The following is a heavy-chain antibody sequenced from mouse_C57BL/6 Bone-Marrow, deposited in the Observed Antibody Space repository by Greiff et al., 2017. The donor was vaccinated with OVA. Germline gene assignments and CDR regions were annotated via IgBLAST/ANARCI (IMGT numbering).Heavy chain of an antibody. Sequence: EVMLVESGGGLVKPGGSLKLSCAASGFTFSSYAMSWVRQTPEKRLEWVATISDGGSYTYYPDNVKGRFTISRDNAKNNLYLQMSHLKSEDTAMYYCESQGLDKPRYWYFDVWGTGTTVTVSS. J-gene: IGHJ1*03. CDR1: GFTFSSYA. CDR3: ESQGLDKPRYWYFDV. V-gene: IGHV5-4*03. D-gene: IGHD3-1*01. CDR2: ISDGGSYT.